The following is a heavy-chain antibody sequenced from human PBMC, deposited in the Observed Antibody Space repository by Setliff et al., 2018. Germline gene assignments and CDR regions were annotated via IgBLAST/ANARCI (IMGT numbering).Heavy chain of an antibody. CDR3: ARTGTYRYFDY. D-gene: IGHD1-1*01. CDR1: GASISSGTYY. CDR2: IYYRGTT. J-gene: IGHJ4*02. Sequence: SETLSLTCTVSGASISSGTYYWAWIRQPPGKGLEWIGRIYYRGTTYSNASLASRLTISVDTAKNQFSLKLTSVTAADTAVYYCARTGTYRYFDYWGQGTRVTVSS. V-gene: IGHV4-39*01.